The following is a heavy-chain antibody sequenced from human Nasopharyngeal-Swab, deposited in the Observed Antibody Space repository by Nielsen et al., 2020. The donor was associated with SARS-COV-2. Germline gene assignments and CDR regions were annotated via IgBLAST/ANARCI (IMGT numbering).Heavy chain of an antibody. CDR1: GGSISSYY. J-gene: IGHJ6*02. D-gene: IGHD3-3*01. Sequence: GSLRLSCTVSGGSISSYYWSWIRQPPGKGLEWIGYIYYSGSTNYNPSLKSRVTISVDTSKNQFSLKLSSVTAADTAVYYCASCRTSITIFGVVIRNGMDVWGQGTTVTVSS. V-gene: IGHV4-59*08. CDR3: ASCRTSITIFGVVIRNGMDV. CDR2: IYYSGST.